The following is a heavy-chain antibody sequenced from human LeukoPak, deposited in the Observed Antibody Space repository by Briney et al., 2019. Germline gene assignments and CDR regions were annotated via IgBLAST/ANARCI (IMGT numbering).Heavy chain of an antibody. V-gene: IGHV2-70*11. Sequence: SGPALVKPTQTLTLTCTFSGCSLSTSGMCVSWIRQPPGKALEWLARIDWDDDKYYSTSLKTRLTISKDTSKNQVVLTMTNMDPVDTATYYCARSLPPGYYASSGSDAFDIWGQGTMVTVSS. CDR2: IDWDDDK. D-gene: IGHD3-22*01. J-gene: IGHJ3*02. CDR3: ARSLPPGYYASSGSDAFDI. CDR1: GCSLSTSGMC.